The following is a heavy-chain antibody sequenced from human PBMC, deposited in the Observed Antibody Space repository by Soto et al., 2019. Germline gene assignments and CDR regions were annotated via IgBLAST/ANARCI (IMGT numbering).Heavy chain of an antibody. V-gene: IGHV3-53*01. CDR2: IYSGGTT. Sequence: EVQLVESGGGLIQPGGSLRLSCAASGFTVSNNYMRWVRQAPGKGLEWVSVIYSGGTTYYADSVKGRFTISRDNSENTVYLQMNSLRAEDTAVYYCARSDGYPFDYWGQGTLVTVSS. CDR3: ARSDGYPFDY. J-gene: IGHJ4*02. D-gene: IGHD5-12*01. CDR1: GFTVSNNY.